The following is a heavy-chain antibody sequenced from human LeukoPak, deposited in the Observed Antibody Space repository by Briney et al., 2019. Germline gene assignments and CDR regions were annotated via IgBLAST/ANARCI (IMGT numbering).Heavy chain of an antibody. CDR3: ARGLRFLEWLSPMYYFDY. CDR1: GGSISSGGDY. Sequence: PSETLSLTCTVSGGSISSGGDYWSWIRQHPGKGLGWIGYIYYSGSTYYNPSLKSRVTISVDTSKNQFSLKLSSVTAADTAVYYCARGLRFLEWLSPMYYFDYWGQGTLVTVSS. D-gene: IGHD3-3*01. CDR2: IYYSGST. V-gene: IGHV4-31*03. J-gene: IGHJ4*02.